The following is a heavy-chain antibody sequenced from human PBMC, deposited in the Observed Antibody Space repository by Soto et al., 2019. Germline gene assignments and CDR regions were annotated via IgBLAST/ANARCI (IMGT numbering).Heavy chain of an antibody. Sequence: NPSETLSLTCTVSGGSISSGGYYWSWIRQHPGKGLEWIGYIYYSGSTYYNPSLKSRVTISVDTSKNQFSLKLSSVTAADTAVYYCATLPPRIVVMTTEIPSWGQGTLVTVSS. J-gene: IGHJ5*02. V-gene: IGHV4-31*03. CDR2: IYYSGST. CDR1: GGSISSGGYY. D-gene: IGHD2-21*02. CDR3: ATLPPRIVVMTTEIPS.